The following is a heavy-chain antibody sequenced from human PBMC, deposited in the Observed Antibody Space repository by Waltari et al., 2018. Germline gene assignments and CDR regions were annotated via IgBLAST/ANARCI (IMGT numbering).Heavy chain of an antibody. Sequence: EVQLVASGGGLVQPGRSLRVSCVGSGFTFDDYAMYWVRQRPGKGLEWVSGIGWNSGAIGYADSVRGRVSTYRDNAKKSLYLQMGRLRPEDTALYYCVKGGWGFGAFYEQHWGQGIQVTVSS. V-gene: IGHV3-9*01. CDR3: VKGGWGFGAFYEQH. D-gene: IGHD3-10*01. J-gene: IGHJ4*02. CDR2: IGWNSGAI. CDR1: GFTFDDYA.